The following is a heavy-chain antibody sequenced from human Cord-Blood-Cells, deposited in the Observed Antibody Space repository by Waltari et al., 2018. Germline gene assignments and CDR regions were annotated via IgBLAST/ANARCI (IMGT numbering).Heavy chain of an antibody. CDR3: AGDSSGYYYYYYYMDV. CDR2: IIPIFGTA. J-gene: IGHJ6*03. Sequence: QVQLVQSGAEVKKPGSSVKVSCKASGGTVSSSAIRWVRQAPGPGLEWMGGIIPIFGTANYAQKFQGRVTITADESTSTAYMELSSLRSEDTAVYYCAGDSSGYYYYYYYMDVWGKGTTVTVSS. CDR1: GGTVSSSA. V-gene: IGHV1-69*01. D-gene: IGHD3-22*01.